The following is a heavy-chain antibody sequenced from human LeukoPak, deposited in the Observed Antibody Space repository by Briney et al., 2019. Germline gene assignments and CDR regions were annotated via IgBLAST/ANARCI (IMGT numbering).Heavy chain of an antibody. D-gene: IGHD4-11*01. J-gene: IGHJ4*02. CDR3: ARDRGYSNFDY. V-gene: IGHV3-7*01. CDR1: GFGFSNYW. Sequence: GSLRPSCAASGFGFSNYWMSWVRQAPGKGLEWVANMNADGSEKNYFDSVKGRFTISRDNAQDSLYLQMNSLRAEDTAVYYCARDRGYSNFDYWGQGTLLTVSS. CDR2: MNADGSEK.